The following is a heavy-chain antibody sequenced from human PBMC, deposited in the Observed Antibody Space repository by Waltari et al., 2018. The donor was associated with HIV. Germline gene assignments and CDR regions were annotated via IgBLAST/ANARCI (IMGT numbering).Heavy chain of an antibody. D-gene: IGHD2-2*01. CDR1: GVSFSSVSHY. J-gene: IGHJ5*02. Sequence: QLQLQESGPGLVKPSETLSRTCTVSGVSFSSVSHYWGWLRQPPGKGLELIGSIYYSGNTYYSPVLMSRVTMSVDASTNLCSLKMRSVSAADTAMYYCAGETVEPAPGGWFDPWGQGTRVTVSS. V-gene: IGHV4-39*07. CDR2: IYYSGNT. CDR3: AGETVEPAPGGWFDP.